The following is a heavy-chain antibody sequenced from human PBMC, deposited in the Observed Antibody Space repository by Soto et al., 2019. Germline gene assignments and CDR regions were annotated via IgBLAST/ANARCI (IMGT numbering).Heavy chain of an antibody. D-gene: IGHD2-2*01. Sequence: ASVKGSCQASGGAFSRYTISWVRQAPGQGLEWMGRIIPILGIANYAQKFQGRVTITADKSTSTAYMELSSLRSEDTAVYYCARGVGDIVVVPAAMRYYYYMDVWGKGTTVTVSS. V-gene: IGHV1-69*02. CDR2: IIPILGIA. CDR1: GGAFSRYT. J-gene: IGHJ6*03. CDR3: ARGVGDIVVVPAAMRYYYYMDV.